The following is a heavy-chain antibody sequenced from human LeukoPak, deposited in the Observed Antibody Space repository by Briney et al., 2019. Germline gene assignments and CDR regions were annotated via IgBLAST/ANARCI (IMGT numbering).Heavy chain of an antibody. CDR1: SGSISGYY. D-gene: IGHD7-27*01. CDR3: ARVPSGPHWFFDL. J-gene: IGHJ2*01. Sequence: SETLSLTCTVSSGSISGYYWGWVRQPAGKGLEWIGRIYSSGTTDYNPSLKSRVTFSVDTSRNQFSLKLSSVTAADTAVYFYARVPSGPHWFFDLWGRGTLVTVSS. CDR2: IYSSGTT. V-gene: IGHV4-4*07.